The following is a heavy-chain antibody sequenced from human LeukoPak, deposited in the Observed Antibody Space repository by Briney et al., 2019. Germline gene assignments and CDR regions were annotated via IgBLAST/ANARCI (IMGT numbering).Heavy chain of an antibody. Sequence: SETLSLTCTVSGYSISNGYYWGWIRQPPGKGLEFIGSVYHGGNTYYKASLKSRVTISLDTSKNQSSLRLSSVTAADTAVYYCARRSGYSSSWYGYWGQGTLVTVSS. J-gene: IGHJ4*02. V-gene: IGHV4-38-2*02. D-gene: IGHD6-13*01. CDR2: VYHGGNT. CDR1: GYSISNGYY. CDR3: ARRSGYSSSWYGY.